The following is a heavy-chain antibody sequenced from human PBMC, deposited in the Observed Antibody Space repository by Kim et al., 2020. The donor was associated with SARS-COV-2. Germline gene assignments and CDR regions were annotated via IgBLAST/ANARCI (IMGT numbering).Heavy chain of an antibody. CDR2: IVPVLNKA. D-gene: IGHD5-18*01. CDR1: GGAFNTYV. CDR3: ARRDVSSAVDQRFFYYFGMDV. J-gene: IGHJ6*02. Sequence: ASVKVSCKASGGAFNTYVITWVRQAPGRGLEWMGRIVPVLNKANYAQTFQGRVTITADKFTNTAYMELNSLRSDDTAVYYCARRDVSSAVDQRFFYYFGMDVWGQGTTITVSS. V-gene: IGHV1-69*04.